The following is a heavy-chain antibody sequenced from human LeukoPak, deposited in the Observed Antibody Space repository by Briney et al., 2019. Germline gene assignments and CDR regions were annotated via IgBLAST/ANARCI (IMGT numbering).Heavy chain of an antibody. Sequence: RSGGSLRLSCAASGFTFSNYAVSWVRQAPGKGLEWVSAISGSVSGSGGNTYYADSVKGRFTISRDNSKNTLFLQMNSLRAEDTAVYYCAKVDDGTGYPQLPFDYWGQGTLVTVSS. CDR2: ISGSVSGSGGNT. CDR1: GFTFSNYA. D-gene: IGHD3-22*01. J-gene: IGHJ4*02. V-gene: IGHV3-23*01. CDR3: AKVDDGTGYPQLPFDY.